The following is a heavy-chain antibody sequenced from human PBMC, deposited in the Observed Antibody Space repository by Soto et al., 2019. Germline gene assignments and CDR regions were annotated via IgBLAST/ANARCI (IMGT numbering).Heavy chain of an antibody. CDR1: GGSISSGDYY. V-gene: IGHV4-30-4*01. J-gene: IGHJ6*02. CDR2: IYYSGST. CDR3: ARVKEYSGYGRAGYYYYGMDV. D-gene: IGHD5-12*01. Sequence: PSETLSLTCTVSGGSISSGDYYWSWIRQPPGKGLEWIGYIYYSGSTYYNPSLKSRVTISVDTSKNQFSLKLSSVTAADTAVYYCARVKEYSGYGRAGYYYYGMDVWGQGTTVTVSS.